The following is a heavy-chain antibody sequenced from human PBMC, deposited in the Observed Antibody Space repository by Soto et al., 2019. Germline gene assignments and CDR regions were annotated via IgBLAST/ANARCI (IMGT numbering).Heavy chain of an antibody. CDR2: INHSGST. V-gene: IGHV4-34*01. Sequence: QVQLQQWGAGLLKPSETLSLTCAVYGESFSGYYWSWIRQPPGKGPEWIGEINHSGSTNYNPSLKRRVTISVDTSKNQFSLKLSSVTAADTAVYYCARDTQYYDSSGYNFYYYGMDVWGQGTTVTVSS. CDR3: ARDTQYYDSSGYNFYYYGMDV. D-gene: IGHD3-22*01. CDR1: GESFSGYY. J-gene: IGHJ6*02.